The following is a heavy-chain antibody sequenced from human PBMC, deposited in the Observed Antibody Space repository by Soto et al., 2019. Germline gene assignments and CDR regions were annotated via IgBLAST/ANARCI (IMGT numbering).Heavy chain of an antibody. D-gene: IGHD4-4*01. CDR3: AREGRDGYSMYFDY. J-gene: IGHJ4*02. Sequence: GGSLRLSCAASGFTFSSYAMHWVRQAPGKGLEWVAVISYDGSNKYYADSVKGRFTISRDNSKNTLYLQMNSLRAEVTAVYYCAREGRDGYSMYFDYWGQGTLVTVS. CDR1: GFTFSSYA. CDR2: ISYDGSNK. V-gene: IGHV3-30-3*01.